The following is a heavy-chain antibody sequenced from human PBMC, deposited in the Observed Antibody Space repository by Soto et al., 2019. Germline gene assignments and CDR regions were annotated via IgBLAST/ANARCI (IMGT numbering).Heavy chain of an antibody. D-gene: IGHD2-15*01. CDR1: GFTFSSYA. J-gene: IGHJ4*02. CDR3: AKRKNLGVVVAAMGFDY. Sequence: EVQLLESGGGLVQPGGSLRLSCAASGFTFSSYAMSWVRQAPGKGLEWVSAISGSGGSTYYADSVKGRFTISRDNSKNTLYLQTNSLRAEDTAVYYCAKRKNLGVVVAAMGFDYWGQGTLVTVSS. V-gene: IGHV3-23*01. CDR2: ISGSGGST.